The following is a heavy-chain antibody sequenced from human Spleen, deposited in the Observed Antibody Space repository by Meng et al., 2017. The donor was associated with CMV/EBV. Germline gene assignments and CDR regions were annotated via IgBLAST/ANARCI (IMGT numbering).Heavy chain of an antibody. J-gene: IGHJ4*02. CDR2: IKEDGSEN. D-gene: IGHD5-24*01. V-gene: IGHV3-7*01. CDR1: AFTFSTSW. CDR3: ARDFGWLQHDY. Sequence: GGSLRLSCAASAFTFSTSWMSWVRQAPGKGLQWVGNIKEDGSENNYLDSVKGRFTISRDNAKNSVHLHMSSLRAEDTAMYYCARDFGWLQHDYWGRGTLVTVSS.